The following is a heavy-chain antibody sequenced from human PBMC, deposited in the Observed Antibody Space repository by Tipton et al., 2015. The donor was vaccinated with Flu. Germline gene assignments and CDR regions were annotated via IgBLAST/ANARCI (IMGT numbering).Heavy chain of an antibody. CDR2: IRYDGNYK. J-gene: IGHJ6*02. CDR1: GFTFNNYA. CDR3: GKDRRFGNAEWGLGLEV. V-gene: IGHV3-30*02. Sequence: SLRLSCAASGFTFNNYAMHWVRQAPGKGLEWVAFIRYDGNYKYYADSVKGRLTISRDNSKYTLYLQMISLRAEDTAVYYCGKDRRFGNAEWGLGLEVWGQATTVTVSS. D-gene: IGHD1-1*01.